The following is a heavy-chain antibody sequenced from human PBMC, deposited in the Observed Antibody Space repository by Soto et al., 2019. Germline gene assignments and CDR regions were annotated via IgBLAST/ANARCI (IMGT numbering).Heavy chain of an antibody. CDR1: GFTFSSYA. V-gene: IGHV3-64*01. Sequence: GSLRLSCAASGFTFSSYAMYWVRQAPGKGLEYLTAISRNGRSTFYANSVKGRFTISRDNSKNTLYLQMGSLRAEDTSVYYCARNQDYYDSSGYPTVPDYWGQGT. J-gene: IGHJ4*02. CDR2: ISRNGRST. D-gene: IGHD3-22*01. CDR3: ARNQDYYDSSGYPTVPDY.